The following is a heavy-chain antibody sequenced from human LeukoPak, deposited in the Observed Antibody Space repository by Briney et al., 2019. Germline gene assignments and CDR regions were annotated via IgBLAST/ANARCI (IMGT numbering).Heavy chain of an antibody. CDR3: AELGITMIGGV. CDR1: GFTFRPYE. D-gene: IGHD3-10*02. J-gene: IGHJ6*04. CDR2: ISSSGSTI. Sequence: GGSLRLSCAASGFTFRPYEMNWVRQAPGKGLEWVSYISSSGSTIYYADSVKGRFTISRDNAKNSLYLQMNSLRAEDTAVYYCAELGITMIGGVWGKGTTVTISS. V-gene: IGHV3-48*03.